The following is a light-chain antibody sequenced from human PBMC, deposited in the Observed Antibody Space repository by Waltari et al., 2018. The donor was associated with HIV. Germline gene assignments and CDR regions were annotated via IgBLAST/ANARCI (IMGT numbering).Light chain of an antibody. CDR3: QSTDSSGSFV. V-gene: IGLV3-25*03. Sequence: SYELTQPPSVSVSPGQTARITCSGDALSKQYTYWYQQKPGQAPGVVIFKDKKRPSGIPERFAGSDSGTALTLTISGVQAEDEALYFCQSTDSSGSFVFGAGTKVTVL. CDR2: KDK. CDR1: ALSKQY. J-gene: IGLJ1*01.